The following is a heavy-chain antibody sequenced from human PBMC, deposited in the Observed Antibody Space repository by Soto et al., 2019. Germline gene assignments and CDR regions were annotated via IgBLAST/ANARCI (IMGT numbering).Heavy chain of an antibody. D-gene: IGHD2-15*01. Sequence: QVQLVQSGAEVKKPGASVKVSCKASGYTFTVYNMHWVRQAPGQGPEWMGTINPSADSTSYAQKFQGRIAMTRDTSTSTLYMELSSLSSEDSAVYYCASAIHSRMDVWGQGTTVTVSS. V-gene: IGHV1-46*01. CDR1: GYTFTVYN. J-gene: IGHJ6*02. CDR2: INPSADST. CDR3: ASAIHSRMDV.